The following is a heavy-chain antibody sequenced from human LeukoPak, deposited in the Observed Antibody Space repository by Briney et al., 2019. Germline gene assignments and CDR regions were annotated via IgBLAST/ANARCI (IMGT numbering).Heavy chain of an antibody. V-gene: IGHV3-30-3*01. D-gene: IGHD4-23*01. CDR2: ISYDGSNK. J-gene: IGHJ4*02. CDR3: VLGHYGGLFDN. Sequence: GRSLRLSCAASGFTFSSYDMHWVRQAPGKGLEWVAVISYDGSNKDYADSVKGRFTTSRDNSKNTLYVQMNSLRVEDTAVYYCVLGHYGGLFDNWGQGTLVAVSS. CDR1: GFTFSSYD.